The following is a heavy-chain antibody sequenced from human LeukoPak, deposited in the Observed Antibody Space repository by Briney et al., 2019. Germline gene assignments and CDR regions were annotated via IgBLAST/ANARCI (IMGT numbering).Heavy chain of an antibody. Sequence: ASVKVSCKASGYTFTGYYMHWVRQAPGQRLEWMGWINPNSGGTNYAQKFQGRVTMTRDTSISTAYMELSRLRSDDTAVYYCAYYGSGSYYNGVWFDPWGQGTLVTVSS. J-gene: IGHJ5*02. CDR2: INPNSGGT. CDR1: GYTFTGYY. D-gene: IGHD3-10*01. CDR3: AYYGSGSYYNGVWFDP. V-gene: IGHV1-2*02.